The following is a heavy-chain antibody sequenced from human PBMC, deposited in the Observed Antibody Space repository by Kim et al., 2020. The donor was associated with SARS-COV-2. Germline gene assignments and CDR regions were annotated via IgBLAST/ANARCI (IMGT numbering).Heavy chain of an antibody. V-gene: IGHV4-39*01. CDR3: ARQSNPYYGSGSYYNS. Sequence: SETLSLTCTVSGGSISSSSYYWGWIRQPPGKGLEWIGSIYYSGSTYYNPSLKSRVTISVDTSKNQFSLKLSSVTAADTAVYYCARQSNPYYGSGSYYNSWGQGTLVTVSS. D-gene: IGHD3-10*01. CDR2: IYYSGST. CDR1: GGSISSSSYY. J-gene: IGHJ5*02.